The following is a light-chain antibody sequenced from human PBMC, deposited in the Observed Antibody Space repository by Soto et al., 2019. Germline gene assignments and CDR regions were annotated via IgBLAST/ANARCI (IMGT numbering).Light chain of an antibody. CDR1: ETISSN. V-gene: IGKV3D-15*01. Sequence: EIMMTQSPATLSVSPGERVTLSCRATETISSNLAWYQQRPGQAPRLLIYGASIRATGVPARFCGSGSGSEFTLTISSLQSDDFGIYYCQHFKNWPPTVTFGPGTKVDLK. CDR3: QHFKNWPPTVT. J-gene: IGKJ3*01. CDR2: GAS.